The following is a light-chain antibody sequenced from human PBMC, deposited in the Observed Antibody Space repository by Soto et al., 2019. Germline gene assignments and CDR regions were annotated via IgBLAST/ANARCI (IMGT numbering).Light chain of an antibody. CDR2: DVA. V-gene: IGLV2-14*01. CDR1: STDVGRYNY. Sequence: QSDLTQPASVSGFPGQSISISCTGTSTDVGRYNYVSWYQQHPGKAPKLMIYDVANRPSGVSNRLSGSKSGITASLTISGLQAEDEADYYCSSYTTSSTYVFGNGTKVTVL. CDR3: SSYTTSSTYV. J-gene: IGLJ1*01.